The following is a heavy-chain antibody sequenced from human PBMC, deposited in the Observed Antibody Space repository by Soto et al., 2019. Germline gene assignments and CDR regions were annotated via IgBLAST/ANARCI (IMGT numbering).Heavy chain of an antibody. D-gene: IGHD1-26*01. CDR3: ARVSGSYYYGMDV. CDR2: IYYSGST. V-gene: IGHV4-59*12. J-gene: IGHJ6*02. CDR1: GGSISSYY. Sequence: SEPLSLTCPVSGGSISSYYWSWIRQPPGKGLEWIGYIYYSGSTNYNPSLKSRVTISVDTSKNQFSLKLSSVTAADTAVYYCARVSGSYYYGMDVWGQGTTVT.